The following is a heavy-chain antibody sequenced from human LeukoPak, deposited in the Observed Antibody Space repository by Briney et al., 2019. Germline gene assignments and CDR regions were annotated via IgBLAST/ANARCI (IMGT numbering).Heavy chain of an antibody. D-gene: IGHD3-10*01. V-gene: IGHV3-23*01. CDR3: AREGVRGSGSYYNVKDY. CDR2: ISASGAGT. J-gene: IGHJ4*02. CDR1: GFTFSSYA. Sequence: GESLRLSCSISGFTFSSYAVSWVRQAPGKGLEWVSSISASGAGTYYADSVKGRFTISRDNSKNALYLQMNSLRLEDTAVYYCAREGVRGSGSYYNVKDYWGQGSLVTVSS.